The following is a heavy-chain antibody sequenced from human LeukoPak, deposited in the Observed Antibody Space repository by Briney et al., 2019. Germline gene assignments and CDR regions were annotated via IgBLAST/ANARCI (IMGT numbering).Heavy chain of an antibody. CDR1: GGTFSSYA. D-gene: IGHD3-22*01. Sequence: GASVKVSCKASGGTFSSYAISWVRQAPGQGLEWMGRIIPILGIANYAQKFQGRVTITADKSTSTAYMELSSLRSEDTAVYYCAREWYYYDSSGSIHWYFDLWGRGTLVTVSS. V-gene: IGHV1-69*04. CDR2: IIPILGIA. CDR3: AREWYYYDSSGSIHWYFDL. J-gene: IGHJ2*01.